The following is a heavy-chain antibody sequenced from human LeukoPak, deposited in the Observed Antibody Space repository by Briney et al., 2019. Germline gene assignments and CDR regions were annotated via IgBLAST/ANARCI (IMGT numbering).Heavy chain of an antibody. Sequence: PGGSLRLSCAASGFTFSSYAMSWVRQAPGKGLEWVSAISGGGGSTNYADSVKGRCTISRDNSKNTLYLQMNSLRAEDTAVYYCATLQSIAARPGYFDYWGQGTLVTASS. V-gene: IGHV3-23*01. CDR2: ISGGGGST. CDR1: GFTFSSYA. CDR3: ATLQSIAARPGYFDY. J-gene: IGHJ4*02. D-gene: IGHD6-6*01.